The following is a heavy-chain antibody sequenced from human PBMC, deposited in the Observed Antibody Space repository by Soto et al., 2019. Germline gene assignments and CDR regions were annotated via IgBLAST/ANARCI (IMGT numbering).Heavy chain of an antibody. J-gene: IGHJ6*03. V-gene: IGHV1-69*02. Sequence: SVKVSCKASGGTFSSYTISWVRQAPGQGLEWLGRIIPILGIANYAQKFQGRVTITADKSTSTAYMELSSLRSEDTAVYYCARGSMVRGVTSNYYYYYMDVWGKGTTVTVSS. CDR3: ARGSMVRGVTSNYYYYYMDV. CDR1: GGTFSSYT. CDR2: IIPILGIA. D-gene: IGHD3-10*01.